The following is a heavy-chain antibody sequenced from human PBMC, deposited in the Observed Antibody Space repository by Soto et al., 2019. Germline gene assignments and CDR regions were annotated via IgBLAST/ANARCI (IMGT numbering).Heavy chain of an antibody. CDR2: INHSGST. J-gene: IGHJ3*02. CDR1: GGSFSGYY. CDR3: ARVVREQKLAPVGAFDI. Sequence: PSETLSLTCAVYGGSFSGYYWSWIRQPPGKGLEWIGEINHSGSTNYNPSLKSRVTISVDTSKNQFSLKLSSVTAADTAVYYCARVVREQKLAPVGAFDISGQGPIVTVSS. V-gene: IGHV4-34*01. D-gene: IGHD6-13*01.